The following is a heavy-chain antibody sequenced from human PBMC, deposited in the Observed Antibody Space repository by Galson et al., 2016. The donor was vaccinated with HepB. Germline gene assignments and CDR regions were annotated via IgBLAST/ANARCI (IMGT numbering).Heavy chain of an antibody. CDR2: ISDSGSHT. CDR3: ARLQGYTYYGMDV. D-gene: IGHD2-15*01. Sequence: SLRLSCAASRFTFSSYNMNWVRQAPGKGLEWVSYISDSGSHTYYADSVKGRFTISRDNAKNSLYLQMNSLRDEDTAVYYCARLQGYTYYGMDVWGQGTTVTVSS. CDR1: RFTFSSYN. V-gene: IGHV3-48*02. J-gene: IGHJ6*02.